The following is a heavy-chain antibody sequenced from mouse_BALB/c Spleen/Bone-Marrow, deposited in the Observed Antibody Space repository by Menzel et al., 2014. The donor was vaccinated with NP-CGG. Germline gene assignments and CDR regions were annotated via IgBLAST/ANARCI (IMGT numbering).Heavy chain of an antibody. CDR1: GYLFTGYF. J-gene: IGHJ2*01. Sequence: EVQLQQSGPELVKPGASVKISCKASGYLFTGYFMNWVMQSHGESLEWIGRINPYNGDTFYNQKFKGKATLTVDKSSSTAHMELRSLASEDSAVYYCARSGYYGSSYFDYWGQGTTLTVSS. V-gene: IGHV1-20*02. CDR3: ARSGYYGSSYFDY. CDR2: INPYNGDT. D-gene: IGHD1-1*01.